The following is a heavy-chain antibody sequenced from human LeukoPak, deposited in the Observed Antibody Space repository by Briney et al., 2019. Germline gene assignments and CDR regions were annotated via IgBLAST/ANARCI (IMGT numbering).Heavy chain of an antibody. CDR2: INHSGST. J-gene: IGHJ4*02. D-gene: IGHD3-10*01. Sequence: SETLSLTCAVYGGSFSGYYWSWIRQPPGKRLEWFGEINHSGSTNYNPSHKRRVTISVDTSKNQFSLKLSSVTAADTAVYYCARAPYGSGSYCFGYWGQGTLVTVSS. CDR3: ARAPYGSGSYCFGY. CDR1: GGSFSGYY. V-gene: IGHV4-34*01.